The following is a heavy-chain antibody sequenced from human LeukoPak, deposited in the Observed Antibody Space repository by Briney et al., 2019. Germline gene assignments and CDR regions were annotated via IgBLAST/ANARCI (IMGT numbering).Heavy chain of an antibody. V-gene: IGHV1-69*06. J-gene: IGHJ5*02. CDR3: ARVEAYDILTGYYLNWFDP. CDR2: IIPIFGTA. CDR1: GGTFSSYA. Sequence: SVKVSCKASGGTFSSYAISWVRQAPGQGLEWMGGIIPIFGTANYAQKFQGRVTITADKSTSTAYMELSSLRSEDTAVYYCARVEAYDILTGYYLNWFDPWGQGTLVTVSS. D-gene: IGHD3-9*01.